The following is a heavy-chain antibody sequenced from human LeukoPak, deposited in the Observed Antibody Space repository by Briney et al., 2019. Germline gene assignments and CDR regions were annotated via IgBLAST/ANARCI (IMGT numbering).Heavy chain of an antibody. CDR1: GVTVSSNY. V-gene: IGHV3-30-3*01. CDR3: ASVAL. J-gene: IGHJ4*02. CDR2: ISYDGSNK. D-gene: IGHD2-15*01. Sequence: GGSLRLSCAASGVTVSSNYMSWVRQAPGKGLEWVAVISYDGSNKYYADSVKGRFTISRDNSKNTLYLQMNSLRTEDTAVYYCASVALWGQGTLVTVSS.